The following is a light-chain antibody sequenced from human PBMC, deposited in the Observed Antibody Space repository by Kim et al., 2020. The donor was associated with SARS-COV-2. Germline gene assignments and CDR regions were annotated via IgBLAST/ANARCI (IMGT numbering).Light chain of an antibody. CDR2: QDS. Sequence: SSELTQPPSVSVSPGQTASITCSGDKLVDKYACWYQQKPGQSPVLVIYQDSKRPSGIPERFSGSNSGNTATLTISGTQAMDEADYHCQAWDSSTEVFGGGTQLTVL. CDR3: QAWDSSTEV. V-gene: IGLV3-1*01. CDR1: KLVDKY. J-gene: IGLJ2*01.